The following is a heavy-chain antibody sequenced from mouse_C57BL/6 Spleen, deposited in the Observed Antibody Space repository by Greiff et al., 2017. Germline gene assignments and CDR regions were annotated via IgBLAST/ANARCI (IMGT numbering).Heavy chain of an antibody. Sequence: EVKLVESGAELVRPGASVKLSCTASGFNIKDDYMHWVKQRPEQGLEWIGWIDPENGDTEYASKFQGKATITADTSSNTAYLQLSSLTSEDTAVYYCTTNGYYYFDYWGQGTTLTVSS. D-gene: IGHD2-3*01. J-gene: IGHJ2*01. V-gene: IGHV14-4*01. CDR2: IDPENGDT. CDR1: GFNIKDDY. CDR3: TTNGYYYFDY.